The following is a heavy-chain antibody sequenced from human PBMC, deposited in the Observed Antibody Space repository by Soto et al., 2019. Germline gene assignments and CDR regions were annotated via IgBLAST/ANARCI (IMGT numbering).Heavy chain of an antibody. CDR2: IGAADDP. D-gene: IGHD3-10*01. Sequence: PGGSLRLSCAASGFTFSAYDMHWVRQTTGKGLEWVSAIGAADDPYYLGSVKGRFTISRENAKNSLYLQMNSLRAEDTAVYYCARDLKLLWFGEELSPYGMDVWGQGTTVTVSS. CDR1: GFTFSAYD. J-gene: IGHJ6*02. CDR3: ARDLKLLWFGEELSPYGMDV. V-gene: IGHV3-13*05.